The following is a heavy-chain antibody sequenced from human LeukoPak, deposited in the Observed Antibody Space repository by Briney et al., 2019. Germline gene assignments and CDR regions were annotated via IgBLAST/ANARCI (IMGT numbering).Heavy chain of an antibody. CDR3: AIWGAAAGPDFDY. J-gene: IGHJ4*02. CDR2: IRYDGSNK. CDR1: GFTFSSYA. D-gene: IGHD6-13*01. V-gene: IGHV3-30*02. Sequence: PGGSLRLSCAASGFTFSSYAMHWVRQAPGKGLEWVAFIRYDGSNKYYADSVKGRFTISRDNSKNTLYLQMNSLRAEDTAVYYCAIWGAAAGPDFDYWGQGTLVTVSS.